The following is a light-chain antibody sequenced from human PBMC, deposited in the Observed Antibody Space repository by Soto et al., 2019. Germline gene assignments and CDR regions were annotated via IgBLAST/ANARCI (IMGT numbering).Light chain of an antibody. CDR2: KAF. Sequence: DIQMTQSPSTLSASVGDRVTITCRASQSISSWLAWYQQKPGQAPKLLIYKAFTLQSGVPSRFSGSGSGTELTLAISSLQSDDSATYYCQQYNDNWTFGQGTKVDIK. CDR1: QSISSW. J-gene: IGKJ1*01. CDR3: QQYNDNWT. V-gene: IGKV1-5*03.